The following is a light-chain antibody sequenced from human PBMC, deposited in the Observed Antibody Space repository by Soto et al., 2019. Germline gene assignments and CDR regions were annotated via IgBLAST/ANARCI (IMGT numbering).Light chain of an antibody. CDR1: QSVSSNY. Sequence: ESVLTQSPGSLSLSPGERATLSCRARQSVSSNYLAWYQHKPGQAPRLLIYGASSRATGIPDRFSGSGSGTDFTLTISRLEPDDFAVYYCQHYGSSLSITFGQGTRLEIK. V-gene: IGKV3-20*01. CDR2: GAS. CDR3: QHYGSSLSIT. J-gene: IGKJ5*01.